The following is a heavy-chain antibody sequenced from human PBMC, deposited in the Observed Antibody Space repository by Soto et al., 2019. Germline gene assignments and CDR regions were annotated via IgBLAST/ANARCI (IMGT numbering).Heavy chain of an antibody. CDR1: GFTFSSHA. CDR2: ISSDGSNK. Sequence: QVQLVESGGGVVQPGRSLRLSCAGSGFTFSSHAMHWVRQAPGKRLEWVTLISSDGSNKYYADSVKGRFTTSRDNSKNTMYLQMNSLRVEDTAVYYGARDDEGGSDCDLGYWGQGALVTVSS. D-gene: IGHD1-26*01. V-gene: IGHV3-30-3*01. CDR3: ARDDEGGSDCDLGY. J-gene: IGHJ4*02.